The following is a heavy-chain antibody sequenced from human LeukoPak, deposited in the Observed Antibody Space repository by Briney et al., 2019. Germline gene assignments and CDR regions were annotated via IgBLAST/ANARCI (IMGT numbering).Heavy chain of an antibody. D-gene: IGHD6-19*01. CDR3: ARGAAVADY. CDR2: INHSGGT. CDR1: GGSFSGYY. J-gene: IGHJ4*02. Sequence: SETLSLTCAVYGGSFSGYYWSWIRQPPGKGLGWIGEINHSGGTNYNPSLKSRVTISVDTSKNQFSLKLSSVTAADTAVYYCARGAAVADYWGQGTLVTVSS. V-gene: IGHV4-34*01.